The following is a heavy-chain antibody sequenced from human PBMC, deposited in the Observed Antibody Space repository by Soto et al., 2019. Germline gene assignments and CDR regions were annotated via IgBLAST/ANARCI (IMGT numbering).Heavy chain of an antibody. J-gene: IGHJ5*02. V-gene: IGHV4-30-2*01. CDR1: GGSISSGGYS. CDR2: IYHSGST. CDR3: ERGSRVNWFDP. Sequence: SETLSLTCAVSGGSISSGGYSWSWIRQPPGKGLEWIGYIYHSGSTYYNPSLKSRVTISVDRSKNQFSLKLSSVTAADTAVYYCERGSRVNWFDPWGQGNLVTVSS.